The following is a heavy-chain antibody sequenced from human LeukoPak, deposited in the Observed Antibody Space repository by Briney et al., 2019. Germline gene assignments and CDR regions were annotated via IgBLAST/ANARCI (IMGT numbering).Heavy chain of an antibody. J-gene: IGHJ5*02. CDR1: GFPFTSYN. D-gene: IGHD4-17*01. Sequence: GGSLRLSCAASGFPFTSYNMNWARQAPGKGLEWVSYISTTGTIYYADSVKGRFTISRDNSRSMMYLQMNSLRAEDTAVYYCARSPEPFDYGPYNWFDPWGQGTRVTVSS. CDR3: ARSPEPFDYGPYNWFDP. CDR2: ISTTGTI. V-gene: IGHV3-48*01.